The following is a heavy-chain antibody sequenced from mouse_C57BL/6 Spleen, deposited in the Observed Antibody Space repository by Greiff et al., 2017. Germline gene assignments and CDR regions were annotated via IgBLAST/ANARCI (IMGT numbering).Heavy chain of an antibody. Sequence: VQLKQSGPELVKPGASVKISCKASGYTFTDYYMNWVKQSHGKSLEWIGDINPNNGGTSYNQKFKGKATLTVDKSSSTAYMELRSLTSEDSAVYYCARHWDVEGYFDVWGTGTTVTVSS. J-gene: IGHJ1*03. CDR2: INPNNGGT. D-gene: IGHD4-1*01. CDR1: GYTFTDYY. CDR3: ARHWDVEGYFDV. V-gene: IGHV1-26*01.